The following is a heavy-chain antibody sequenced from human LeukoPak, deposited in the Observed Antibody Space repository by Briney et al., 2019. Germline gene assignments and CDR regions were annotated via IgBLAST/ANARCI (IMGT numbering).Heavy chain of an antibody. Sequence: GGSLRLSCAASGFTFSSYAMSWVRQAPGKGLEWVSAISGSGGSTYYADSVKGRFTISRDNSKNTLYLQMNSLRAEGMAVYYCAKGGGSGWYCSIHWGQGTLVTVSS. V-gene: IGHV3-23*01. J-gene: IGHJ4*02. CDR1: GFTFSSYA. CDR3: AKGGGSGWYCSIH. CDR2: ISGSGGST. D-gene: IGHD6-19*01.